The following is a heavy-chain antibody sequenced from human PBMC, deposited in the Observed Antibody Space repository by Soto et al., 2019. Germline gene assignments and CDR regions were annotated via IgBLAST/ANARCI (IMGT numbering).Heavy chain of an antibody. V-gene: IGHV3-30-3*01. CDR3: ARARQLRMTDAFDI. J-gene: IGHJ3*02. CDR1: GFPFSSYA. CDR2: ISYDGSNK. Sequence: PWGSLRLSCAASGFPFSSYAMHWVRQAPGKGLEWVAVISYDGSNKYYADSVKGRFTISRDNSKNTLYLQMNSLRAEDTAVYYCARARQLRMTDAFDIWGQGTMVTVSS. D-gene: IGHD5-18*01.